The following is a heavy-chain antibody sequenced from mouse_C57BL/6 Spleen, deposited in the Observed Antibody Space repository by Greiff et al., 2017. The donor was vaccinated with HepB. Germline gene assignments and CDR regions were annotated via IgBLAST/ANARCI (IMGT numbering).Heavy chain of an antibody. CDR3: ARYRGYYGYFDV. Sequence: EVNLVESGGGLVQPGGSLSLSCAASGFTFTDYYMSWVRQPPGKALEWLGFIRNKANGYTTEYSASVKGRFTISRDNSQSILYLQMNALRAEDSATYYCARYRGYYGYFDVWGTGTTVTVSS. CDR1: GFTFTDYY. CDR2: IRNKANGYTT. J-gene: IGHJ1*03. D-gene: IGHD2-2*01. V-gene: IGHV7-3*01.